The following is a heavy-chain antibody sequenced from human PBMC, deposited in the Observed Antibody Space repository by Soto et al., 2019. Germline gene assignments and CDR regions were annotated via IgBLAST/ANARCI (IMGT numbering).Heavy chain of an antibody. V-gene: IGHV3-64D*06. Sequence: GSLRLSCSASGFTFSSYAMHWVRQAPGKGLEYVSAISSNGGSTYYADSVKGRFTISRDNSKNTLYLQMSSLRAEDTAVYYCVKDGAAAGTYYYYYGMDVWGQGTTVTVSS. D-gene: IGHD6-13*01. CDR3: VKDGAAAGTYYYYYGMDV. CDR2: ISSNGGST. J-gene: IGHJ6*02. CDR1: GFTFSSYA.